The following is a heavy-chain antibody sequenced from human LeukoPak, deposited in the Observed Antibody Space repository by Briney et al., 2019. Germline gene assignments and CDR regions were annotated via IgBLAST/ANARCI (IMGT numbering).Heavy chain of an antibody. CDR2: IYNSGST. Sequence: PSETLSLTCTVSGVSISSYHWTWIRQPPGEGLEWIGHIYNSGSTNYNPSLRGRVTISLDTSKNQVSLKLSSVTAADTAVYYCARAHPAVDAFDIWGQGTMVTVSS. J-gene: IGHJ3*02. D-gene: IGHD2-15*01. CDR1: GVSISSYH. CDR3: ARAHPAVDAFDI. V-gene: IGHV4-59*01.